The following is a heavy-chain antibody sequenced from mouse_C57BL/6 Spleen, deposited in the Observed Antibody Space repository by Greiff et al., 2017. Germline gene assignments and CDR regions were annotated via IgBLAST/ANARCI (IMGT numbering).Heavy chain of an antibody. CDR2: ISDGGSYT. D-gene: IGHD3-2*02. CDR1: GFTFSSYA. V-gene: IGHV5-4*01. Sequence: EVKLMESGGGLVKPGGSLKLSCAASGFTFSSYAMSWVRQTPEKRLEWVATISDGGSYTYYPDNVKGRFTISRDNAKNNLYLQMSHLKSEDTAMYYCARDSSGPYYFDYWGQGTTLTVSS. CDR3: ARDSSGPYYFDY. J-gene: IGHJ2*01.